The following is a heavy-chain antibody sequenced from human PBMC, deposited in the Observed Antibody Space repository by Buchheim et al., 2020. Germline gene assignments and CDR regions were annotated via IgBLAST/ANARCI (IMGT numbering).Heavy chain of an antibody. J-gene: IGHJ4*02. V-gene: IGHV1-46*03. Sequence: QVQLVQSGAEVKKPGASVKVSCKASGYTFTNYLIHWVRQAPGHGLEWMEMINPSDGYTYLAQKFQGRVTVTSDTSTSTVYMELSSLRSEDTAMYYCAREENYYDTRSLGYWGQGAL. CDR3: AREENYYDTRSLGY. D-gene: IGHD3-22*01. CDR1: GYTFTNYL. CDR2: INPSDGYT.